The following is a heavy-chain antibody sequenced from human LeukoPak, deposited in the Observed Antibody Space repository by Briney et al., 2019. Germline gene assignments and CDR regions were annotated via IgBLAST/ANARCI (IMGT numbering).Heavy chain of an antibody. CDR1: GFTFSSYE. D-gene: IGHD5/OR15-5a*01. J-gene: IGHJ4*02. CDR3: AGYGVYPY. CDR2: ISSSGTTM. Sequence: GGSLRLSCAASGFTFSSYELNWVRQAPGKGLEWVSYISSSGTTMYYADSVRGRFTISRDSAKNSLYLQMNGLRVDDTAIYYCAGYGVYPYWGQGTPVTVSS. V-gene: IGHV3-48*03.